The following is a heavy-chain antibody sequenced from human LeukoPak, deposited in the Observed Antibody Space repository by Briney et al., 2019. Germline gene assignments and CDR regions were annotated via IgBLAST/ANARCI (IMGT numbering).Heavy chain of an antibody. V-gene: IGHV3-48*03. CDR2: NIVSGGPM. D-gene: IGHD5-12*01. CDR1: GFTFNNYE. J-gene: IGHJ1*01. Sequence: PGGSLRLSCAASGFTFNNYEVNWFRQAPGKGLEWISHNIVSGGPMYYSDSVKGRFVLSRDPAKNSLYLQMNRLRNEDTATYNCSTWLRESNLSPWGQGPVVTVSS. CDR3: STWLRESNLSP.